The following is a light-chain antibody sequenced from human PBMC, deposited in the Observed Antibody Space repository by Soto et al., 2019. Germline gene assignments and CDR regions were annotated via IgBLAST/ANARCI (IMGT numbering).Light chain of an antibody. CDR2: GDN. Sequence: NFLLTQPHSVSESPGKTVTISCTGSSGSVASNYVHWYQRRPGSAPTIVIYGDNQRPSGVPDRFSGSIDSSSNSASLTISRLKTEDEADYFCQSYDRSSLYVFGTWTKLTVL. V-gene: IGLV6-57*02. J-gene: IGLJ1*01. CDR3: QSYDRSSLYV. CDR1: SGSVASNY.